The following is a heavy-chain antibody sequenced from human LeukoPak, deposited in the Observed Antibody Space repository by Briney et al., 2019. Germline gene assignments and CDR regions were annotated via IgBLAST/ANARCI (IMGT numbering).Heavy chain of an antibody. Sequence: DPSETLSLTCAVYGGSFSGYYWSWIRQPPGKGLEWIGEINHSGSTNYNPSLKSRVTISVDTSKNQFSLKLSSVTAADTAVYYCARLKQPHRDFDYWGQGTLVTVSS. CDR3: ARLKQPHRDFDY. J-gene: IGHJ4*02. V-gene: IGHV4-34*01. CDR2: INHSGST. D-gene: IGHD6-13*01. CDR1: GGSFSGYY.